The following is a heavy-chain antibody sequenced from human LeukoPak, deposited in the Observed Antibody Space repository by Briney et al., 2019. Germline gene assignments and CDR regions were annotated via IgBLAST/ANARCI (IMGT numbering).Heavy chain of an antibody. CDR3: ARDGDYGDYVAY. Sequence: SETLSLTCAVYGGSFSGYYWSWIRQPPGKGLEWIGEINHSGSTNYNPSLKSRVTMSVDTSKNQFSLKLSSVTAADTAVYYCARDGDYGDYVAYWGQGTLVTVSS. J-gene: IGHJ4*02. CDR2: INHSGST. D-gene: IGHD4-17*01. V-gene: IGHV4-34*01. CDR1: GGSFSGYY.